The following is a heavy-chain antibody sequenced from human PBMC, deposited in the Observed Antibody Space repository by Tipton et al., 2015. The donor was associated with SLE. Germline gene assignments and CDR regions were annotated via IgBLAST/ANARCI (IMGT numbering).Heavy chain of an antibody. CDR3: ARGYDSSVRGLVGY. Sequence: LRLSCAASGFTFSDYYMSWIRQAPGKGLEWIGYIYYSGSTYYNPSLKSRVTISVDTSKNQFSLKLSSVTAADTAVYYCARGYDSSVRGLVGYWGQGTLVTVSS. CDR1: GFTFSDYY. V-gene: IGHV4-30-4*08. CDR2: IYYSGST. D-gene: IGHD3-22*01. J-gene: IGHJ4*02.